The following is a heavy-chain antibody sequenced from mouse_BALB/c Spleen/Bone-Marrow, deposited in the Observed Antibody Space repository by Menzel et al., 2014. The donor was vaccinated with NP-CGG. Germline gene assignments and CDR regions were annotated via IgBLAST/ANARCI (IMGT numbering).Heavy chain of an antibody. CDR2: IDPANGNT. D-gene: IGHD1-1*01. V-gene: IGHV14-3*02. CDR3: ARNYGSSLDY. J-gene: IGHJ2*01. Sequence: EVQLQQSGAEIVKPGASVKSSCTTSGFNIADSYIYWVKQRPEQGLEWIGRIDPANGNTKYDPKFRGKATITVDTSSATAYLQLSSLTSEDTSVYYGARNYGSSLDYWGQGTTLTVSS. CDR1: GFNIADSY.